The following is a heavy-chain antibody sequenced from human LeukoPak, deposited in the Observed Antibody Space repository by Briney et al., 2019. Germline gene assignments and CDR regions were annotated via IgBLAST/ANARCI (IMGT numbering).Heavy chain of an antibody. J-gene: IGHJ4*02. CDR1: GGTFSSYA. V-gene: IGHV1-69*13. CDR3: ASGDPVATAFFEAIDY. CDR2: IIPIFGTA. D-gene: IGHD5-12*01. Sequence: SVKVSCKASGGTFSSYAISWVRQAPGQGLEWMGGIIPIFGTANYAQKFQGRVTITADESTSTAYMELSSLRSEDTAVYYCASGDPVATAFFEAIDYWGQGTLVTVSS.